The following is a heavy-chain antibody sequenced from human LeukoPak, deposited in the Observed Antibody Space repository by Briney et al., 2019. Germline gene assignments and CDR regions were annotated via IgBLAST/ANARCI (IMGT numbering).Heavy chain of an antibody. CDR3: ARDSGYCSSTSCPYYYYGMDV. D-gene: IGHD2-2*01. Sequence: SETLSLTCTVSGGSISSYYWSWIRQPPGKGLEWIGYIYYSGSTNYNPSLKSRVTISVDTSKNQFSLKLSSVTAADTAVYYCARDSGYCSSTSCPYYYYGMDVWGQGTTVTVSS. CDR2: IYYSGST. V-gene: IGHV4-59*01. CDR1: GGSISSYY. J-gene: IGHJ6*02.